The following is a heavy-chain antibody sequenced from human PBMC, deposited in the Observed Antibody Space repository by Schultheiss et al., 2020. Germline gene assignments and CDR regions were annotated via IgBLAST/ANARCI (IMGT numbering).Heavy chain of an antibody. V-gene: IGHV3-9*01. J-gene: IGHJ6*02. CDR3: ARVGILTLYGMDV. CDR1: GFTFSNAW. D-gene: IGHD3-9*01. Sequence: SLKISCAASGFTFSNAWMSWVRQAPGKGLEWISGISWNSGSIGYVDSVKGRFTISRDNAKNSLYLQMNSLRVEDTAVYYCARVGILTLYGMDVWGQGTTVTVSS. CDR2: ISWNSGSI.